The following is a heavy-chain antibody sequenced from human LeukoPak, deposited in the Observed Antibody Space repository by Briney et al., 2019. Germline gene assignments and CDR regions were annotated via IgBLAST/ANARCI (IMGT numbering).Heavy chain of an antibody. Sequence: GSLRLSCAASGFTFSDYYMSWIRQPPGKGLEWIGSIYYSGSTYYNPSLKSRVTISVDTSKNQFSLKLSSVTAADTAVYYCARQMTTVTPDWFDPWGQGTLVTVSS. V-gene: IGHV4-39*01. CDR1: GFTFSDYY. CDR3: ARQMTTVTPDWFDP. J-gene: IGHJ5*02. D-gene: IGHD4-17*01. CDR2: IYYSGST.